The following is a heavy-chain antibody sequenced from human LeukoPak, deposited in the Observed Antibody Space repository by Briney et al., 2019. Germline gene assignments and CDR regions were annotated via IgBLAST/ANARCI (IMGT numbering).Heavy chain of an antibody. CDR2: INTDGSVT. CDR3: AESVVYYDFWSLPNDY. CDR1: GFTFSSFW. D-gene: IGHD3-3*01. Sequence: QSGGSLRLSCAASGFTFSSFWMHWVRQAPGKGLVWVSRINTDGSVTTYADSVKGRFTISRDNSKNTLFLQMNSLRAEDTAVYYCAESVVYYDFWSLPNDYWGQGTLVTVSS. V-gene: IGHV3-74*01. J-gene: IGHJ4*02.